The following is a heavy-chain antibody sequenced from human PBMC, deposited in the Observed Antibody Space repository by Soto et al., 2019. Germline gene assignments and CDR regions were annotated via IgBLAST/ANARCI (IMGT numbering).Heavy chain of an antibody. CDR1: GFTYGSYA. J-gene: IGHJ4*02. CDR3: AKLEHNSGGVLDF. D-gene: IGHD3-16*01. Sequence: PGGSLRLPCAGSGFTYGSYAMSWLRQAPGKGLEWVSAITGDGDSTWYADSVKGRVTISRDNSRTTLYLQMNSLRAEDTALYYCAKLEHNSGGVLDFWGQGALVTFSS. V-gene: IGHV3-23*01. CDR2: ITGDGDST.